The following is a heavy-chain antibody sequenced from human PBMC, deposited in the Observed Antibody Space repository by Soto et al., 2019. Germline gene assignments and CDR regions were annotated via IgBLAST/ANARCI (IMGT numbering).Heavy chain of an antibody. J-gene: IGHJ6*02. CDR3: ARELLPYCSGGSCYFYYYYGMDV. V-gene: IGHV1-2*02. Sequence: ASVKVSCKASGYTFTGYYMHWVRQAPGQGLGWMGWINPNSGGTNYAQKFQGRVTMTRDTSISTAYMELSRLRSDDTAVYYCARELLPYCSGGSCYFYYYYGMDVWGQGTTVTVSS. D-gene: IGHD2-15*01. CDR1: GYTFTGYY. CDR2: INPNSGGT.